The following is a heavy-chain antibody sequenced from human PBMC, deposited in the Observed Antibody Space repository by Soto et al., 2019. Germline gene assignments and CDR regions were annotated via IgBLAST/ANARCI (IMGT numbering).Heavy chain of an antibody. D-gene: IGHD1-26*01. CDR1: GFSFSSNS. CDR2: ISDGGDRI. CDR3: VILALGKFDY. J-gene: IGHJ4*02. Sequence: DVQLLESGGGLVQPGGSLRLSCATSGFSFSSNSMSWVRQSPGKGLEWVSAISDGGDRIYYVDSVKGRFTISRDNSRNKLYLQMDSLRAEDTAEYHCVILALGKFDYWGQGTLVIVSS. V-gene: IGHV3-23*01.